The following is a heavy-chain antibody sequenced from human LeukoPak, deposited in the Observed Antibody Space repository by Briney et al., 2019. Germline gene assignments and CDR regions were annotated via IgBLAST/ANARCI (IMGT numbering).Heavy chain of an antibody. CDR3: ARGATAMVSFYFDY. D-gene: IGHD5-18*01. CDR2: ISYDGSNK. V-gene: IGHV3-30-3*01. J-gene: IGHJ4*02. Sequence: GGSLRLSCAASGFTFSSYAMHWVRQAPGKGLEWVAVISYDGSNKYYADSVKGRFTISRDNSKNTLYLQMNSLRPEDTAVYYCARGATAMVSFYFDYWGQGTLVTVSS. CDR1: GFTFSSYA.